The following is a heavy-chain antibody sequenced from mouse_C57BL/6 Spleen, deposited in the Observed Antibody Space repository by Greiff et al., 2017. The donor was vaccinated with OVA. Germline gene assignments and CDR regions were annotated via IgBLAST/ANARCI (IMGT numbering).Heavy chain of an antibody. CDR1: GYTFTDYN. CDR3: ARRYSRSLVGYIDV. V-gene: IGHV1-22*01. CDR2: INPNNGGT. Sequence: EVQLQQSGPELVKPGASVKMSCKASGYTFTDYNMHWVKPSHGKSLEWIGYINPNNGGTSYHQKFTGQSTLTVHNSYSTVYMALRNLTSQGSAVSYCARRYSRSLVGYIDVWGKGTTVTVSS. J-gene: IGHJ1*03. D-gene: IGHD1-1*01.